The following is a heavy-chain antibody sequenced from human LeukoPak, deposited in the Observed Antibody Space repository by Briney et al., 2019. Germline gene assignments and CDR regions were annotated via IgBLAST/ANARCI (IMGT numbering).Heavy chain of an antibody. J-gene: IGHJ5*02. D-gene: IGHD4-11*01. Sequence: GASVKVSCKASGYTFTGYYMHWVRQAPGQGLEWMGWINPNSGGTNYAQKFQGRVTMTRDTSISTAYMELSRLRSDDTAVYYCARSSRVYSNAPFDPWGQGTLVTVSS. V-gene: IGHV1-2*02. CDR2: INPNSGGT. CDR3: ARSSRVYSNAPFDP. CDR1: GYTFTGYY.